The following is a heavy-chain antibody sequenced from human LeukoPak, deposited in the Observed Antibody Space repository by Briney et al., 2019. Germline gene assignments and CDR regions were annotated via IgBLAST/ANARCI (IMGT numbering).Heavy chain of an antibody. V-gene: IGHV4-61*01. CDR1: GGSVSSGSYY. CDR2: IYYSGST. D-gene: IGHD6-13*01. J-gene: IGHJ4*02. CDR3: ARVGYSSSS. Sequence: SETLSLTCTVSGGSVSSGSYYWSWIRQPPGKGLEWIGYIYYSGSTNYNPSLKSRVTVSVDTSKNQFSPKLSSVTAADTAVYYCARVGYSSSSWGQGTLVTVSS.